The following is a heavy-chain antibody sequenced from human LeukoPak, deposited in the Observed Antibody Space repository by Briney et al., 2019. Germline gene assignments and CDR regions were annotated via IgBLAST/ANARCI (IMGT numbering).Heavy chain of an antibody. CDR1: GFTFSDYW. CDR2: INWNGGST. J-gene: IGHJ4*02. CDR3: ASLLGYGGNDPHFDY. V-gene: IGHV3-20*04. D-gene: IGHD4-23*01. Sequence: GGSLRLSCAASGFTFSDYWMSWVRQAPGKGLEWVSGINWNGGSTGYADSVKGRFTISRDNAKNSLYLQMNSLRAEDTALYYCASLLGYGGNDPHFDYWGQGTLVTVSS.